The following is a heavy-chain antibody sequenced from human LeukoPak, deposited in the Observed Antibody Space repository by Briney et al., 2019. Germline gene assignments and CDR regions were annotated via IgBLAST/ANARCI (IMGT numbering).Heavy chain of an antibody. V-gene: IGHV3-30*03. CDR3: VRGQLWSYYHDY. CDR2: ISYDGSNK. CDR1: GFTFSSYG. Sequence: PGGSLRLSCAASGFTFSSYGMHWVRQAPGKGLEWVAVISYDGSNKYYADSVKGRFTISRDNSKNTVYLEMNSLRAEDTAVYYCVRGQLWSYYHDYWGQGTLVTVSS. D-gene: IGHD5-18*01. J-gene: IGHJ4*02.